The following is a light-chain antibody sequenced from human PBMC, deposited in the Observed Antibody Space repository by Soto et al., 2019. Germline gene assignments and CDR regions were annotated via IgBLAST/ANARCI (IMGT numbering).Light chain of an antibody. CDR1: QDISNF. Sequence: DIQLTQSPSFLSASVGDGVTMTCRASQDISNFLAWFQQKPGRAPKLLIYAVFTLQSGVPSRFSGSGSGAEFTLTISSLQPEDFATYYCHQLISFPITLGQGTRLEIK. V-gene: IGKV1-9*01. CDR3: HQLISFPIT. CDR2: AVF. J-gene: IGKJ5*01.